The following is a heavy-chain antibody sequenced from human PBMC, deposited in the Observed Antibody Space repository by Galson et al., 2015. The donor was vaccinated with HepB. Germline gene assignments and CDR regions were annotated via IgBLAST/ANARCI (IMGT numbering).Heavy chain of an antibody. D-gene: IGHD2-21*02. Sequence: SLRLSCAASGFTFSSYEMNWVRQAPGKGLEWVSYISSSGSTIYYADSVKGRFTISRDNAKNSLYLQMNSLRAEDTAVYYCARRGVVVTAMRPPYFDYWGQGTLVTVSS. V-gene: IGHV3-48*03. CDR3: ARRGVVVTAMRPPYFDY. J-gene: IGHJ4*02. CDR1: GFTFSSYE. CDR2: ISSSGSTI.